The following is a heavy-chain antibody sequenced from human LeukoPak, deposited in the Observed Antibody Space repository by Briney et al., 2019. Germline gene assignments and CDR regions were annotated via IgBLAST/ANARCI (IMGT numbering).Heavy chain of an antibody. CDR2: ISGSGGST. CDR3: ARNMVRGVQFDY. Sequence: GGSLRLSCAASGFTFSSYAMSWVRQAPGKGLEWVSAISGSGGSTYYADSVKGRFTISRDNSKNTLYLQMNSLRAEDTAVYYCARNMVRGVQFDYWGQGTLVTVSP. D-gene: IGHD3-10*01. V-gene: IGHV3-23*01. J-gene: IGHJ4*02. CDR1: GFTFSSYA.